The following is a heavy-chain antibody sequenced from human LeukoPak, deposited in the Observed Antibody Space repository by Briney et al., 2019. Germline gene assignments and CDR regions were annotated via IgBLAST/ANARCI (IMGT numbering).Heavy chain of an antibody. J-gene: IGHJ4*02. CDR3: ARGDDWYYFDY. CDR1: GGSISSYY. V-gene: IGHV4-59*01. D-gene: IGHD3-9*01. Sequence: SETLSLTCTASGGSISSYYWSWIRQPPGKGLEWIGYIYYSGSTNYNPSLKSRVTISVDTSKNQFSLKLSSVTAADTAVYYCARGDDWYYFDYWGQGTLVTVSS. CDR2: IYYSGST.